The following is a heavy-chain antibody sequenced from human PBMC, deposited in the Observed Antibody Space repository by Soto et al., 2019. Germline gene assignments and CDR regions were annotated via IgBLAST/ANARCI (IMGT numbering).Heavy chain of an antibody. J-gene: IGHJ6*02. Sequence: TGGSLRLSCAASGFTFSSYAMHWVRQAPGKGLEWVAVISYDGSNKYYADSVKGRFTISRDNSKNTVYLQMSSLRAEETSVYYGARGLPLNPNDNYYYGMDVWGQGTTVTVSS. CDR1: GFTFSSYA. D-gene: IGHD2-8*01. V-gene: IGHV3-30-3*01. CDR3: ARGLPLNPNDNYYYGMDV. CDR2: ISYDGSNK.